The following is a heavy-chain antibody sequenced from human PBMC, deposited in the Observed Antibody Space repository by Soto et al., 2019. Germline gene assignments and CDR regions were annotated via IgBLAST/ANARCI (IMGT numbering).Heavy chain of an antibody. J-gene: IGHJ4*02. CDR2: IDWDDDK. Sequence: SGPTLVNPTQTLTLTCTFSGFSLSTSGMCVSWIRQPPGKALEWLALIDWDDDKYYSTSLKTRLTISKDTSKNQVVLTMTNMDPVDTATYYCARIDASYDSSGSPFDYWGQGTLVTVSS. CDR3: ARIDASYDSSGSPFDY. V-gene: IGHV2-70*01. CDR1: GFSLSTSGMC. D-gene: IGHD3-22*01.